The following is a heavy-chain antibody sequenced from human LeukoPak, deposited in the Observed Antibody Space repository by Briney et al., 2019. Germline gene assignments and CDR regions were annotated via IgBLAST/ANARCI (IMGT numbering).Heavy chain of an antibody. CDR3: ARGGGYAWDY. Sequence: GGSLTLSCATSGFTFSSYWMNWVRQAPGKGLEWVANIRQDGSEKYYADSVKGRFTISRDNAKNSLYLQMNSLRADDTAVYYCARGGGYAWDYWGQGTLVTVSS. CDR1: GFTFSSYW. D-gene: IGHD5-12*01. J-gene: IGHJ4*02. V-gene: IGHV3-7*01. CDR2: IRQDGSEK.